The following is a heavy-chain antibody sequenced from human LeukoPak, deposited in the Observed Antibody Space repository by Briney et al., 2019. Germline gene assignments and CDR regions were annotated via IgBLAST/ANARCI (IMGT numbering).Heavy chain of an antibody. CDR3: ARYTSAWYAKDY. Sequence: GGSLRLSCAASGFTFSSYAMSWVRQAPGKGLEWVSFISGSGVTTYYADSVKGRFTISRDNSKNTLYLQMNSLRAEDTAVYYCARYTSAWYAKDYWGQGTLVSVSS. D-gene: IGHD6-19*01. CDR2: ISGSGVTT. J-gene: IGHJ4*02. CDR1: GFTFSSYA. V-gene: IGHV3-23*01.